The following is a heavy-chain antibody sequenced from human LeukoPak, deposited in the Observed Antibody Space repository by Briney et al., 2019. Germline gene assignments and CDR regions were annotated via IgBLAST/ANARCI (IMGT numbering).Heavy chain of an antibody. Sequence: GGSLRLSCAASGFTFSSYSMNWVRQAPGKGLEWVSSISSSSSYIYYADSVKGRFTIARDNAKNSLYLQMNSLRAEDTAVYYCARDGDTAMVTPSDYWGQGTLVTVSS. J-gene: IGHJ4*02. D-gene: IGHD5-18*01. CDR2: ISSSSSYI. V-gene: IGHV3-21*01. CDR1: GFTFSSYS. CDR3: ARDGDTAMVTPSDY.